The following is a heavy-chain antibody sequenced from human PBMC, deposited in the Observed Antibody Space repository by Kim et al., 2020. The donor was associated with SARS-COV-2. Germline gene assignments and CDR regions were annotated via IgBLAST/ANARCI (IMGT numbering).Heavy chain of an antibody. CDR2: INPNSGGT. CDR1: GYTFTGYY. D-gene: IGHD6-19*01. Sequence: ASVKVSCKASGYTFTGYYMHWVRQAPGQGLEWMGWINPNSGGTNYAQKFQGRVTMTRDTSISTAYMELSRLRSDDTAVYYCARPNIPNSSGHDYYYYYGMDVWGQGTTVTVSS. V-gene: IGHV1-2*02. CDR3: ARPNIPNSSGHDYYYYYGMDV. J-gene: IGHJ6*02.